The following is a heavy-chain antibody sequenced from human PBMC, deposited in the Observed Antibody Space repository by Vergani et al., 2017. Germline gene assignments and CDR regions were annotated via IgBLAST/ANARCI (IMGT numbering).Heavy chain of an antibody. CDR1: GGSITSSSYY. D-gene: IGHD3-9*01. CDR3: ARTESFILRYFHWAL. V-gene: IGHV4-39*01. Sequence: QLHLQESGPGLVKPSETLSLTCTVSGGSITSSSYYWGWIRQPPGKGLEWIGNIYHSGGAYYNPSLKGRVTISVDTSKNQFSLDVTSVTAADTAIYFYARTESFILRYFHWALWGQGTLVTVSS. CDR2: IYHSGGA. J-gene: IGHJ4*02.